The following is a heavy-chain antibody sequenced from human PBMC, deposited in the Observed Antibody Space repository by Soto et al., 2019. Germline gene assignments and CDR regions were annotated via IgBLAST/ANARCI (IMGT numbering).Heavy chain of an antibody. D-gene: IGHD5-12*01. CDR3: ARDSGSDHDAFDI. J-gene: IGHJ3*02. CDR1: GGSISSSY. CDR2: IYTSGST. Sequence: SETLSLTCTVSGGSISSSYWSWIRQPAGKGLAWSGRIYTSGSTNYNPSLKSRVTMSVDTSKNQFSLKLSSVTAADTAVYYCARDSGSDHDAFDIWGEGTMVTVSS. V-gene: IGHV4-4*07.